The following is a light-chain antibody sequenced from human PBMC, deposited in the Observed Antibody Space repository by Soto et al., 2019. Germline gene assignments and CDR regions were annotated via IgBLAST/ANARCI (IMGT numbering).Light chain of an antibody. J-gene: IGLJ2*01. CDR3: CSYAMNSTLV. Sequence: QSALTQPASVSGSPGQSITISCTGTSSDIGRYNLVSWYQQHPGKAPKLMISEGSKRPSGVSHRFSGSKSGNTASLTISGLQAEDEADYYCCSYAMNSTLVFGGGNKVTVL. V-gene: IGLV2-23*01. CDR1: SSDIGRYNL. CDR2: EGS.